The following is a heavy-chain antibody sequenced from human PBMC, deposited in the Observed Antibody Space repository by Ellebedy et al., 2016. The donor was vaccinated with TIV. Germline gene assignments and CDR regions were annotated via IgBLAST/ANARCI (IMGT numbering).Heavy chain of an antibody. CDR2: ISYSGVS. J-gene: IGHJ6*02. Sequence: MPSETLSLTCSVSGGSISSYYWSWIRQPPGKGLEWIGYISYSGVSYYNPSLASRVTLSLDTSTNQFSLRLTSVTATDSAIYYCAREGVSIFGILLSPGSLDVWGQGTTVTVSS. CDR3: AREGVSIFGILLSPGSLDV. V-gene: IGHV4-59*12. CDR1: GGSISSYY. D-gene: IGHD3-3*01.